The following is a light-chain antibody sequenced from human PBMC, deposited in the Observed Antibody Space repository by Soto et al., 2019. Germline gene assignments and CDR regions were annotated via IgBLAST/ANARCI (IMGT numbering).Light chain of an antibody. CDR2: YVD. CDR1: SRDVGAYDY. Sequence: QSALTQPASVSGSPGQSITISCTGTSRDVGAYDYVSWYLQYPDKAPQLLIYYVDHRPSGVSSRFSGSKSGNTASLTISGLPAEDEGDYYCCSYADGSIYFFGTGTKVTVL. CDR3: CSYADGSIYF. J-gene: IGLJ1*01. V-gene: IGLV2-14*03.